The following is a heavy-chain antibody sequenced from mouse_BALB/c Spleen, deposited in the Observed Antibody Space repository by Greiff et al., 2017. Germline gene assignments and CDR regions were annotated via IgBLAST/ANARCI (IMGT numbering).Heavy chain of an antibody. J-gene: IGHJ4*01. V-gene: IGHV14-3*02. D-gene: IGHD2-3*01. Sequence: EVQLHHSGAELVKPGASVKLSCTASGFNIKDTYMHWVKQRPEQGLEWIGRIDPANGNTKYDPKFQGKATITADTSSNTAYLQLSSLTSEDTAVYYCARGWLLPYYYAMDYWGQGTSVTVSS. CDR1: GFNIKDTY. CDR3: ARGWLLPYYYAMDY. CDR2: IDPANGNT.